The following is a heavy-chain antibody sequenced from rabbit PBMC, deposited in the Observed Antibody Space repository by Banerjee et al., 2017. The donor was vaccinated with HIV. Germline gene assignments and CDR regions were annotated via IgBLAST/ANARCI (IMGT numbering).Heavy chain of an antibody. D-gene: IGHD6-1*01. CDR2: ICGGDSNNT. CDR3: ARESYGGDAYAAGTFAL. CDR1: GFSFSSGYD. V-gene: IGHV1S45*01. J-gene: IGHJ3*01. Sequence: QEQLVESGGDLVKPGASLTLTCTASGFSFSSGYDMCWVRQAPGKGPEWIACICGGDSNNTDYASWAKGRFTISKTSSTTVTLQMTSLTAADTATYFCARESYGGDAYAAGTFALWGQGTLVTVS.